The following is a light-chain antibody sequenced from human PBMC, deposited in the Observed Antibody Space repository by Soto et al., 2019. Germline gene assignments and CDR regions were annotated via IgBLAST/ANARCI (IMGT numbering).Light chain of an antibody. V-gene: IGLV2-11*01. CDR1: SSDVGGYNY. J-gene: IGLJ3*02. Sequence: QSALTQPRSVSGSPGQSVTISCTGTSSDVGGYNYVSWYQQHPGKAPKLMIYDVSKRPSGVPDRFSGSKSGNTASLTISGLQAEDEADYYCCSYAGSYTFVFGRGTKLTVL. CDR3: CSYAGSYTFV. CDR2: DVS.